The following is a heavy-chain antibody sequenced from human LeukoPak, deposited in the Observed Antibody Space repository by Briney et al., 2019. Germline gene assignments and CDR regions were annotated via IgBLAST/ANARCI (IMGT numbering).Heavy chain of an antibody. J-gene: IGHJ4*02. CDR3: AGLTRAPVGLAMGSLDC. Sequence: SETLSLTCTVSGGSINSNSYYWGWIRQPRGKGLEWSGNIYYSGSTYYNPSLKSRVTISVDTSKNQFSLKPSSVTAAATAVDYCAGLTRAPVGLAMGSLDCWGQGTLVTVSS. V-gene: IGHV4-39*01. D-gene: IGHD3/OR15-3a*01. CDR1: GGSINSNSYY. CDR2: IYYSGST.